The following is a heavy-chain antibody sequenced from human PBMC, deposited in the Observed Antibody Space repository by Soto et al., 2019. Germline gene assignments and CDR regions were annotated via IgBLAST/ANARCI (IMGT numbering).Heavy chain of an antibody. V-gene: IGHV3-33*01. J-gene: IGHJ6*03. CDR3: AREEVVPAAFVYYYYMDV. CDR2: IWYDGSNK. D-gene: IGHD2-2*01. CDR1: GFTFSSYG. Sequence: GGSLILSCAASGFTFSSYGMHWVRQAPGKGLEWVAVIWYDGSNKYYADSVKGRFTISRDNSKNTLYLQMNSLRAEDTAVYYCAREEVVPAAFVYYYYMDVWGKGTTVTVSS.